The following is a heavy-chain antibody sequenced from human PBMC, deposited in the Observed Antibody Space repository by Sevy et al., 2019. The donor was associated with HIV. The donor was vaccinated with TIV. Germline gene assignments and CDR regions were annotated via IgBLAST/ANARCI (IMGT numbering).Heavy chain of an antibody. D-gene: IGHD6-6*01. V-gene: IGHV1-8*01. Sequence: DPVKVSCKASGYTFTFYDINWVRQATRQGLERAGWMNPNSRNTGYAQKFQGRVTMTRNTSISTAYMELSSLRSEDTAVFYCARRASLYSSSIIEYDYWGQGTLVNVSS. CDR2: MNPNSRNT. CDR3: ARRASLYSSSIIEYDY. CDR1: GYTFTFYD. J-gene: IGHJ4*02.